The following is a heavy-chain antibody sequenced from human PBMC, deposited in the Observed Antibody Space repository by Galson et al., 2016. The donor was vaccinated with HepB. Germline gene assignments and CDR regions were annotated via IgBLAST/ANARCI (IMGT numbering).Heavy chain of an antibody. CDR1: GDSVSSNRAN. J-gene: IGHJ4*02. CDR3: ARGNSQTKSFDY. V-gene: IGHV6-1*01. CDR2: TYSRSKWYN. Sequence: CAISGDSVSSNRANWYWIRQSPSRGLEWLGRTYSRSKWYNEYAVSVKGRVTINPDTSKNQFSLQLNSVTPEDAALYYCARGNSQTKSFDYWGQGALVTVSS. D-gene: IGHD1/OR15-1a*01.